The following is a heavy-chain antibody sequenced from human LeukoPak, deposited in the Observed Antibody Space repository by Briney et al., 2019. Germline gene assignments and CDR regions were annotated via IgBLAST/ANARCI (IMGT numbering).Heavy chain of an antibody. Sequence: SVNVSCKASGGTFSSYAISWVRQAPGQGLEWMGGIIPIFGTANYAQKFQGRVTITTDESTSTAYMELSSLRSEDTAVYYCARVEAGPLGFDPWGQGTLVTVSS. V-gene: IGHV1-69*05. CDR1: GGTFSSYA. J-gene: IGHJ5*02. D-gene: IGHD5-24*01. CDR3: ARVEAGPLGFDP. CDR2: IIPIFGTA.